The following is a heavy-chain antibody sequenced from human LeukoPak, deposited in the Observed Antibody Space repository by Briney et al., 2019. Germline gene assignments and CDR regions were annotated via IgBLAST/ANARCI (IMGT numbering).Heavy chain of an antibody. CDR3: TRQASIAAREGDY. J-gene: IGHJ4*02. D-gene: IGHD6-6*01. CDR2: IRSKANSYAT. CDR1: GFTFSGSA. Sequence: GGSLRLSCAASGFTFSGSAMHWVRQAFGKGLEWVGRIRSKANSYATAYAASVKGRFTISRDDSKNTAYLQMNSLKTEDTAVYYCTRQASIAAREGDYWGQGTLVTVSS. V-gene: IGHV3-73*01.